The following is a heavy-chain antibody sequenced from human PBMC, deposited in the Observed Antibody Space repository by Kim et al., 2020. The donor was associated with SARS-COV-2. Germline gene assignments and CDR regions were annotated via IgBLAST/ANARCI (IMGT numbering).Heavy chain of an antibody. CDR1: GGSFSGYY. D-gene: IGHD2-2*01. CDR3: AALLGYCSSTGCSKPFDY. CDR2: INHSGST. Sequence: SETLSLTCAVYGGSFSGYYWSWIRQPPGKGLEWIGEINHSGSTNYNPSLKSRVTISVGTSTNQFSLKLSSVTAADTAVYYCAALLGYCSSTGCSKPFDYWGQRTLLTVSS. J-gene: IGHJ4*02. V-gene: IGHV4-34*01.